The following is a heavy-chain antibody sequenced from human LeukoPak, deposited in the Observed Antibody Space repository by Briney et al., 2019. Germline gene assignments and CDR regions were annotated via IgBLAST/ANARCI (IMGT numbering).Heavy chain of an antibody. J-gene: IGHJ3*02. CDR1: GYSISSGYY. V-gene: IGHV4-38-2*01. CDR3: ARQGLYYYDSSGPDAFDI. Sequence: PSETLSLTCAVSGYSISSGYYWGWIRQPPGKGLEWIGSIYHSGSTYYNPSLKSRVTISVDTSKHQFSLKLSSVTAADTAVYYCARQGLYYYDSSGPDAFDIWGQGTMVTVSS. D-gene: IGHD3-22*01. CDR2: IYHSGST.